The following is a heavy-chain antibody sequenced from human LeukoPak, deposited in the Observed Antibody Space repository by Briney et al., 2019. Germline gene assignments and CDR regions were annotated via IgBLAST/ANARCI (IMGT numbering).Heavy chain of an antibody. CDR1: GFIFSNYW. CDR2: IKQDGSEK. CDR3: ARDKIVGATNLDY. J-gene: IGHJ4*02. V-gene: IGHV3-7*03. D-gene: IGHD1-26*01. Sequence: HPGGSLRLSCVASGFIFSNYWMSWVRQAPGKGLEWVANIKQDGSEKYYVDSVKGRFTISRDNAKNSLSLQMNSLRAEGTAIHFCARDKIVGATNLDYWGQGTLVTVSS.